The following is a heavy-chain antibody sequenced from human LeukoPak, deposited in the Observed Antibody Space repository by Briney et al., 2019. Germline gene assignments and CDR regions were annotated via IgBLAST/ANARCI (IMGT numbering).Heavy chain of an antibody. CDR2: IHAGGNT. J-gene: IGHJ5*02. V-gene: IGHV3-53*01. CDR1: GFIVSSEY. Sequence: GGSLRLSCAASGFIVSSEYMSWVRQAPGKGLEWVSIIHAGGNTYYADSVKGRFTISRDNPKNTLSLQMNSLRADDTAVYYCARAGYSGYVQFDPWGQGTLVTVSS. CDR3: ARAGYSGYVQFDP. D-gene: IGHD5-12*01.